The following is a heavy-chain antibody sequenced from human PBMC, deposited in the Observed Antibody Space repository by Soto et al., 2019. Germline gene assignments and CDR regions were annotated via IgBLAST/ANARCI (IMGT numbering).Heavy chain of an antibody. V-gene: IGHV3-30-3*01. CDR3: ARDSYGDYQDYYYGMDV. D-gene: IGHD4-17*01. Sequence: VGSLRLSCAASGFTFSSYAMHWVRQAPGKGLEWVAVISYDGSNKYYADSVKGRFTISRDNSKNTLYLQMNSLRAEDTAVYYCARDSYGDYQDYYYGMDVWGQGTTVTVSS. CDR2: ISYDGSNK. CDR1: GFTFSSYA. J-gene: IGHJ6*02.